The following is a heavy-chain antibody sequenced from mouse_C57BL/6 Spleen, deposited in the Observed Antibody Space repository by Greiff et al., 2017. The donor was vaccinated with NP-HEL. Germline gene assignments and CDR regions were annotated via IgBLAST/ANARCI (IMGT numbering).Heavy chain of an antibody. D-gene: IGHD2-4*01. J-gene: IGHJ1*03. Sequence: EVQLQQSGPELVKPGASVKMSCKASGYTSTDYNMHWVKQSHGKSLEWIGYINPNNGGTSYNQKFKGKATLTVNKSSSTAYMELRSLTSEDSAVYYCARTYDYDWYFDVWGTGTTVTVSS. CDR2: INPNNGGT. CDR1: GYTSTDYN. V-gene: IGHV1-22*01. CDR3: ARTYDYDWYFDV.